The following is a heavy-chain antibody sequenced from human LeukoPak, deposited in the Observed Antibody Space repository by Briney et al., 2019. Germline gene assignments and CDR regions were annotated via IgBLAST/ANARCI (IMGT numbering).Heavy chain of an antibody. CDR1: GYTLTELS. CDR3: ATAYYGDPEYFQH. D-gene: IGHD4-17*01. V-gene: IGHV1-24*01. Sequence: GASVKVSCKVSGYTLTELSMHWVRQAPGKGLEWMGGFDPEDGETIYAQKFQARVTMTEDISTDTAYMELSSLRSEDTAVYYCATAYYGDPEYFQHWGQGTLVTVSS. CDR2: FDPEDGET. J-gene: IGHJ1*01.